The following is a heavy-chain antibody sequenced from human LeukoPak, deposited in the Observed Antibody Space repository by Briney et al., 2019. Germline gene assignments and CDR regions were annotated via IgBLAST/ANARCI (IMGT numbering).Heavy chain of an antibody. D-gene: IGHD1-26*01. J-gene: IGHJ5*02. CDR1: GFTFSSYS. CDR2: ISSSSTDI. Sequence: PGGSLRLSCVDSGFTFSSYSMNWVRQAPGKGPEWVASISSSSTDIHYADSMKGRFTISRDNPKKSLYLQMNSLRAEDTAVYYCAKGEVWFDPWGQGTLVTVSA. V-gene: IGHV3-21*01. CDR3: AKGEVWFDP.